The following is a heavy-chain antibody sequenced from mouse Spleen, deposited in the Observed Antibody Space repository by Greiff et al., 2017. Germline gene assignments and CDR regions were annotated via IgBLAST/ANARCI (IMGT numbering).Heavy chain of an antibody. V-gene: IGHV1-62-2*01. J-gene: IGHJ4*01. D-gene: IGHD1-1*01. CDR3: ARHEYGSSIYYAMDY. Sequence: VQLVESGAELVKPGASVKLSCKASGYTFTEYTIHWVKQRPGQGLEWIGWFYPGSGSIKYNEKFKDKATLTADKSSSTVYMELSRLTSEDSAVYFCARHEYGSSIYYAMDYWGQGTSVTVSS. CDR1: GYTFTEYT. CDR2: FYPGSGSI.